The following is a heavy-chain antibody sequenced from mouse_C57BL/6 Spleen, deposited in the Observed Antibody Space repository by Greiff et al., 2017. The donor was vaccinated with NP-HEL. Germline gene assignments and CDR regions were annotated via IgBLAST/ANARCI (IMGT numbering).Heavy chain of an antibody. D-gene: IGHD2-2*01. CDR1: GYTFTSYD. CDR3: AREDGYDGGYYYAMDY. CDR2: IYPRDGST. Sequence: VQRVESGPELVKPGASVKLSCKASGYTFTSYDINWVKQRPGQGLEWIGWIYPRDGSTKYNEKFKGKATLTVDTSSSTAYMELHSLTSEDSAVYFCAREDGYDGGYYYAMDYWGQGTSVTVSS. V-gene: IGHV1-85*01. J-gene: IGHJ4*01.